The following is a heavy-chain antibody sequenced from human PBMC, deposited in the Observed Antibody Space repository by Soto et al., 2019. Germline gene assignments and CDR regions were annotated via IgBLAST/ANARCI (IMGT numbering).Heavy chain of an antibody. V-gene: IGHV3-43*01. J-gene: IGHJ6*02. CDR1: GFTFDDYT. CDR3: AKDKIVGATTAAPDV. CDR2: ICWDCGST. Sequence: GGSLRLSCAASGFTFDDYTMHWVRQAPGKGLEWVSLICWDCGSTFYADSVKGRFTISRDNSKNSLYLQINSLRTEDTALYYCAKDKIVGATTAAPDVWGQGTTVTVSS. D-gene: IGHD1-26*01.